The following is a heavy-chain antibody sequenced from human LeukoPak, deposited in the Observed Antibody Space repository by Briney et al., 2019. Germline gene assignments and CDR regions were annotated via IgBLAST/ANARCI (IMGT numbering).Heavy chain of an antibody. D-gene: IGHD2-8*02. CDR1: GFTFSHYG. Sequence: GGTLRLSCATSGFTFSHYGMHWVRQPPGRGLDWVAHIRYDESDKYYADSVKGRFTISRDISKNTVYLQMNSLRVEDTAVYYCAKDFYWAFDYWGQGTLVTVSS. V-gene: IGHV3-30*02. CDR3: AKDFYWAFDY. CDR2: IRYDESDK. J-gene: IGHJ4*02.